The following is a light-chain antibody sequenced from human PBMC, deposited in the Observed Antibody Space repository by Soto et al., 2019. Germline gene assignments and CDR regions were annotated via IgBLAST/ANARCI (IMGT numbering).Light chain of an antibody. CDR3: QQYNNWPPYT. CDR1: QSVSSS. J-gene: IGKJ2*01. CDR2: GAS. V-gene: IGKV3-15*01. Sequence: EIVMPQSPGPLSVSPGERATLSCRASQSVSSSLAWYQQRPGQAPRLLIYGASTRATGVPARFSGSGSGTEFTLTITSLQSEDFAVYYCQQYNNWPPYTFGQGTKLQIK.